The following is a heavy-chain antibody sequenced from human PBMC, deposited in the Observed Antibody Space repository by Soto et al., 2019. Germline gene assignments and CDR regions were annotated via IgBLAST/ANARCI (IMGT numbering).Heavy chain of an antibody. Sequence: SETLSLTCAVSGDSISSGFYWTWIRQPPGKGLEWIGSVYQSGSIHYNPSLKSRVTISVDTSKNQFSLKMISVTASDTAVFYCAKIADFDYWGPGTLVTVSS. V-gene: IGHV4-38-2*01. CDR2: VYQSGSI. J-gene: IGHJ4*02. CDR1: GDSISSGFY. CDR3: AKIADFDY.